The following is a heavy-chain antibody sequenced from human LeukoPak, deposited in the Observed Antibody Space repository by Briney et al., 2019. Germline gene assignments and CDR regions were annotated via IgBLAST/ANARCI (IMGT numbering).Heavy chain of an antibody. D-gene: IGHD2-15*01. CDR1: GFTFSSYW. CDR2: IKQDGSEK. Sequence: GGSLRLSCAASGFTFSSYWMSWVRQAPGKGLEWVANIKQDGSEKYYVDSVKGRFTISRDNAKNSLYLQMNSLRAEDTAVYYCAKDYCSGGSCYSGLDYWGQGTLVTVSS. J-gene: IGHJ4*02. V-gene: IGHV3-7*03. CDR3: AKDYCSGGSCYSGLDY.